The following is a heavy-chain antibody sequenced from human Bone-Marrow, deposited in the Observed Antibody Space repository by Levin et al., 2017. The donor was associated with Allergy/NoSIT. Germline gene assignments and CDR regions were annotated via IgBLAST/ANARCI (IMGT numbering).Heavy chain of an antibody. V-gene: IGHV3-30*18. Sequence: QHGESLKISCAASGFSFSSFGMHWVRQAPGKGLEWVAVISYDGNDKYYADSVKGRFTISRDNPKNTLYLQMNSLRTEDTAVYYCAKDVVFGTSSWALDYWGQGTLATVSS. CDR3: AKDVVFGTSSWALDY. D-gene: IGHD6-13*01. CDR2: ISYDGNDK. J-gene: IGHJ4*02. CDR1: GFSFSSFG.